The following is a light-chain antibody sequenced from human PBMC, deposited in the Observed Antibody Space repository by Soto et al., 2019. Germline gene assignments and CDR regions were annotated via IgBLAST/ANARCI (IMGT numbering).Light chain of an antibody. V-gene: IGKV1-39*01. CDR1: QDISNY. CDR2: AAS. CDR3: QQSYSTRIT. J-gene: IGKJ5*01. Sequence: DIQMTQSASSLSASVGDRFTITCQASQDISNYLNWYQQKPGKAPKLLSYAASSLQSGVPSRFSGSGSGTDFTLTISSLQPEDFATYYCQQSYSTRITFGQGTRLEIK.